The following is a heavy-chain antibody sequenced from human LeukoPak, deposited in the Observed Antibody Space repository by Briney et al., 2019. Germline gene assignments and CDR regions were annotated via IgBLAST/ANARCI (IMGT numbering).Heavy chain of an antibody. CDR2: INSDGSST. J-gene: IGHJ4*02. D-gene: IGHD2-2*01. Sequence: GGSLRLSCAASGFNFSSYWMHWVRQAPGKGLVWVSRINSDGSSTSYADSVKGRFTISRNNAKTTLYLQMNSLRAEDTAVYYCARAQYQLLIDYWGQGTLVTVSS. CDR1: GFNFSSYW. V-gene: IGHV3-74*01. CDR3: ARAQYQLLIDY.